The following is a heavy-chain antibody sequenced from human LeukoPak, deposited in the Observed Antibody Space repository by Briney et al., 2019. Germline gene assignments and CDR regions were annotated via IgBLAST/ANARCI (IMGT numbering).Heavy chain of an antibody. J-gene: IGHJ4*02. CDR1: GFTFSIYA. V-gene: IGHV3-23*01. CDR3: AKDRSAGVRASPMDY. CDR2: VSGSGGST. D-gene: IGHD3-10*01. Sequence: PGGSLRLSCAASGFTFSIYAMSWVRQAPGKGLEWVSIVSGSGGSTDYVDSVKGRFTISRDNSKNTLFLQMNSLRAEDTAVYYCAKDRSAGVRASPMDYWGQGTLVTVSP.